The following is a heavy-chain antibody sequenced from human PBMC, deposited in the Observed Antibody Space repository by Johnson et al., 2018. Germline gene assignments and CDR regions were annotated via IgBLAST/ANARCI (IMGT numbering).Heavy chain of an antibody. CDR2: IYYNGRT. V-gene: IGHV4-39*07. CDR3: ARLSSYYDTSGYYVEAYFYYHYMDV. J-gene: IGHJ6*03. D-gene: IGHD3-22*01. CDR1: GGTVSSSYHF. Sequence: QVQLQESGPGLVRPSETLSLTCIVPGGTVSSSYHFWGWIRQPPGKGLEWIGNIYYNGRTYYTPSLKRRFTIFGDPYNNQFSLKLSLVTAADTAGYYCARLSSYYDTSGYYVEAYFYYHYMDVWGRGTTVTVSS.